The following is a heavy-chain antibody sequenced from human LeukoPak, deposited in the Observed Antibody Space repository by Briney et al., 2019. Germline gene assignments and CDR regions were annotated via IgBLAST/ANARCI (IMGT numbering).Heavy chain of an antibody. D-gene: IGHD6-13*01. CDR1: GFTFSSYS. V-gene: IGHV3-7*04. CDR2: IKHDGSEK. J-gene: IGHJ1*01. Sequence: GGSLRLSCAASGFTFSSYSMNWVRQAPGKGLEWVANIKHDGSEKYFGDSVKGRFTISRDNAKNSLYLQMNSLRAEDTAVYYCARDPGSSSIWPEYFHHWGQGTLVTVSS. CDR3: ARDPGSSSIWPEYFHH.